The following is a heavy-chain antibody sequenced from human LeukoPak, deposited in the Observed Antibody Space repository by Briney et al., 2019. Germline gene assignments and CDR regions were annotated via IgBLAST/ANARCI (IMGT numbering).Heavy chain of an antibody. CDR1: GGSISSSSHY. J-gene: IGHJ4*02. V-gene: IGHV4-39*07. Sequence: SETLSLTCTVAGGSISSSSHYWGWIRQPPGKGLEWIGSVYYSGSTYYNPSLKSRVTISVDTSKNQFSLKLSSVTAADTAVYYCARVSNWNYDYWGQGTLVTVSS. CDR2: VYYSGST. D-gene: IGHD1-7*01. CDR3: ARVSNWNYDY.